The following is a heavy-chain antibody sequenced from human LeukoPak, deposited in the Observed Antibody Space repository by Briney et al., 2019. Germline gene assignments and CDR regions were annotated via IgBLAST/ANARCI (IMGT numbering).Heavy chain of an antibody. Sequence: SGPTLIKPTRPLTLTCTFSGLSLSTSGVGVGWIRQPPGKALEWLAVIDWDDDKRYSPSLKSGLAITRESSKTQVVLTMPSIDPVDTATYYCAHRLTYSISSFPPYFDYWGQGTLVTASS. CDR2: IDWDDDK. D-gene: IGHD6-6*01. CDR3: AHRLTYSISSFPPYFDY. V-gene: IGHV2-5*02. CDR1: GLSLSTSGVG. J-gene: IGHJ4*02.